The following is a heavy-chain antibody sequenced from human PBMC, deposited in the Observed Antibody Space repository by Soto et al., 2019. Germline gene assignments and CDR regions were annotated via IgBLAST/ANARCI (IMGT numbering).Heavy chain of an antibody. CDR1: GFTFSSYG. V-gene: IGHV3-30*18. J-gene: IGHJ4*02. Sequence: GGSLRLSCAASGFTFSSYGMHWVRQAPGKGLEWVAVISYDGSNKFYADSVKGRFTISRDNSENTLYLQVNSLRAEDTAVYYCAKQHCSGGSCYSPSFDYWGQGTLVTVSS. CDR3: AKQHCSGGSCYSPSFDY. D-gene: IGHD2-15*01. CDR2: ISYDGSNK.